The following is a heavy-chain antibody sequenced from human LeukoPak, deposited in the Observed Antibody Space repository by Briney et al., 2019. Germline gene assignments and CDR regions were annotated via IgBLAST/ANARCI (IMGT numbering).Heavy chain of an antibody. CDR2: INPSGGST. CDR3: ARERFGYYYDSSGNPPSY. J-gene: IGHJ4*02. V-gene: IGHV1-46*01. CDR1: GYTFTSYY. Sequence: ASVKVSCKASGYTFTSYYMHWVRQAPGQGLEWMGIINPSGGSTSYAQKFQGRVTMTRDTSTSTVYMEMSSLRSEDTDVYCCARERFGYYYDSSGNPPSYWGQGTLVTVSS. D-gene: IGHD3-22*01.